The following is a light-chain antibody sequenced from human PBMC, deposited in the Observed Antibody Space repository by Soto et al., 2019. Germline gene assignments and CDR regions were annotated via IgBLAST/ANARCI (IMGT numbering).Light chain of an antibody. V-gene: IGKV3-15*01. CDR2: GAS. J-gene: IGKJ4*01. CDR1: QGVSRK. CDR3: QQYHTWPIT. Sequence: VMTQSPDTLSVAPGERVTFSCMASQGVSRKLAWYQHKPGQAPRLLISGASTGATGIPARFSGSGSGTEFTLTISSLQSEDCAIYYCQQYHTWPITFGGGTKVDIK.